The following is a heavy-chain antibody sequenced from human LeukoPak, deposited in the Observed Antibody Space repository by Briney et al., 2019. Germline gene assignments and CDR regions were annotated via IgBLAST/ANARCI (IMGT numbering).Heavy chain of an antibody. D-gene: IGHD3-22*01. CDR3: ARGPAYYYDSSGYYYAFDI. CDR1: GYTFTSYD. V-gene: IGHV1-8*01. Sequence: ASVKVSCKASGYTFTSYDINWVRQATGQGLEWMGWMNPNSGNTGYAQKFQGRVTMTRNTSISTAYMELSSLRSEDTAVYYCARGPAYYYDSSGYYYAFDIWGRGTMVTVSS. J-gene: IGHJ3*02. CDR2: MNPNSGNT.